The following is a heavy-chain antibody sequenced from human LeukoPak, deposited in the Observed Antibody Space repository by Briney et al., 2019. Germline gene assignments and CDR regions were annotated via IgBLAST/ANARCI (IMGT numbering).Heavy chain of an antibody. CDR2: INPNSGGT. V-gene: IGHV1-2*02. CDR1: GYTFTRYY. CDR3: ARVGGLRYFDWLRYETLDY. Sequence: ASVKVSCKASGYTFTRYYMHTVRQAPGQGLEWMGWINPNSGGTNYAQKFQGRVTMTRDTSISTDYMELSRVRSDDKPLCSCARVGGLRYFDWLRYETLDYWAQGTLVTVSS. J-gene: IGHJ4*02. D-gene: IGHD3-9*01.